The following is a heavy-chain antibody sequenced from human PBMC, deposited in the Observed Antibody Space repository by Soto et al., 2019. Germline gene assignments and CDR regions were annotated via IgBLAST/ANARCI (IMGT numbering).Heavy chain of an antibody. J-gene: IGHJ4*02. V-gene: IGHV5-10-1*01. CDR1: GFDFTSHW. CDR2: IDPSDSQT. CDR3: ARQIYDSDTGPNFQYYFDS. D-gene: IGHD3-22*01. Sequence: PGESLRISWQGSGFDFTSHWITWVRQKPGKGLEWMGRIDPSDSQTYYSPSFRGHVTISATKSITTVFLQWSSLRASDTAMYYCARQIYDSDTGPNFQYYFDSWGQGTPVTVSS.